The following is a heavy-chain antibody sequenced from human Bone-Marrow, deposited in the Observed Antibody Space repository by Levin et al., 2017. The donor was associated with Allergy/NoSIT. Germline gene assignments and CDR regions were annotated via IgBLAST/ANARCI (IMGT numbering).Heavy chain of an antibody. J-gene: IGHJ4*02. CDR1: GFSVSRYG. CDR2: IWYGGSNR. V-gene: IGHV3-33*03. CDR3: AKPEGGDSNYYFDS. Sequence: GESLKISCVASGFSVSRYGMHWVRQPPGKGLEGVAVIWYGGSNRQYADSVKGRFTISRDNSKNSLYLQMNSLRPEDTALYYCAKPEGGDSNYYFDSWGQGTLVTVSS. D-gene: IGHD4-11*01.